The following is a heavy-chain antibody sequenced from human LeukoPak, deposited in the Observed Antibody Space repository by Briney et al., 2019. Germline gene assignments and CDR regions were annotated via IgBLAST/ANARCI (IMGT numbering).Heavy chain of an antibody. D-gene: IGHD1-26*01. CDR2: VYPDDSDT. CDR3: ARPSASHFPFDY. J-gene: IGHJ4*02. CDR1: GYSFTRYW. Sequence: GESLKISCKTSGYSFTRYWIAWVRQTPGKGLEWMGIVYPDDSDTRYSPAFQGQVTISADKSITTAYLHWSSLKASDTAVYYCARPSASHFPFDYWGQGTLVTVSS. V-gene: IGHV5-51*01.